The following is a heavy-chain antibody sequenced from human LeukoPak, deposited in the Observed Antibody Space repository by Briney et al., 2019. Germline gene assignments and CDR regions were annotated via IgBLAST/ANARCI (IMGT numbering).Heavy chain of an antibody. Sequence: SETLSLTCTVSGGSISSYYWSWIRQPAGKGLEWIGRIYTSGSTNYNPSLKSRVTMSVDTSKNQFSLKRSSVTAADTAVYYCARVSYYGSGSRRHYFDYWGQGTLVTVSS. CDR2: IYTSGST. D-gene: IGHD3-10*01. CDR1: GGSISSYY. V-gene: IGHV4-4*07. CDR3: ARVSYYGSGSRRHYFDY. J-gene: IGHJ4*02.